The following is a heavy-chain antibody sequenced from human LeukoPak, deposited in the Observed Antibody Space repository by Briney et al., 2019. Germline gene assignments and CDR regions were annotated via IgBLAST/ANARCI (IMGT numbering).Heavy chain of an antibody. CDR1: GFTFSSYS. D-gene: IGHD6-19*01. Sequence: GGSLRLSCAASGFTFSSYSMNCVREASGRGRVCGSYISRSSSTIYYAASVKGRFTSSRDNSKSSLQLQKNSLRAEDTAVYYCARDRWVGQWLDLFDYWGQGTLVTVSP. CDR3: ARDRWVGQWLDLFDY. V-gene: IGHV3-48*04. J-gene: IGHJ4*02. CDR2: ISRSSSTI.